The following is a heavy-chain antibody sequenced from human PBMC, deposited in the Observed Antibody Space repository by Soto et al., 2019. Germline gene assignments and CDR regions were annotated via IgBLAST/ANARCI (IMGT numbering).Heavy chain of an antibody. V-gene: IGHV3-48*03. CDR3: ARADYDFWSGYATGSAHFDY. J-gene: IGHJ4*02. CDR1: GFTFSSYE. D-gene: IGHD3-3*01. CDR2: ISSSGSTI. Sequence: GGSLRLSCAASGFTFSSYEMNWVRQAPGKGLEWVSYISSSGSTIYYAGSVKGRFTISRDNAKNSLYLQMNSLRAEDTAVYYCARADYDFWSGYATGSAHFDYWGQGTLVTAPQ.